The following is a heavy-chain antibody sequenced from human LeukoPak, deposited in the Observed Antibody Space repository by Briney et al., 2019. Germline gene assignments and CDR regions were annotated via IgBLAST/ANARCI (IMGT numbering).Heavy chain of an antibody. CDR3: AKIEEELGYFDY. Sequence: GGSLRLSCAASGFTFSTYGMHWVRQAPGKGLEWVAVIWYDGSKRYFADSVKGRFTISRDNSKHTLFLQMNSLGVEDTAVYYCAKIEEELGYFDYWGQGTLVTVSS. D-gene: IGHD2/OR15-2a*01. CDR1: GFTFSTYG. V-gene: IGHV3-33*06. J-gene: IGHJ4*02. CDR2: IWYDGSKR.